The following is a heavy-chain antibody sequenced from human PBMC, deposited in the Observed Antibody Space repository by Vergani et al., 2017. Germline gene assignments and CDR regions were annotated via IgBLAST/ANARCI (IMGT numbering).Heavy chain of an antibody. CDR1: GGSISSGSYY. D-gene: IGHD6-19*01. J-gene: IGHJ6*02. CDR3: ARGGIAVAGRAIYYYYGMDV. Sequence: QVQLQESGPGLVKPSQTLSLTCTVSGGSISSGSYYWSWIRQPAGKGLEWIGRIYTSGSTNYNPSLKSRVTISVDTSKNQFSLKLSSVTAADTAAYYCARGGIAVAGRAIYYYYGMDVWGQGTTVTVSS. V-gene: IGHV4-61*02. CDR2: IYTSGST.